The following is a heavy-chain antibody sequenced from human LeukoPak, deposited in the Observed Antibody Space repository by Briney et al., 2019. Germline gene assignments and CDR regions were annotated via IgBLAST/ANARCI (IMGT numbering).Heavy chain of an antibody. J-gene: IGHJ5*02. CDR2: INPSGSST. Sequence: ASVKVSCKASGYTFTSHYMHSVRQAPGQGLEWLGLINPSGSSTLYAQKFQGRVTMTRDMSTTTDYMDLSSLRSEDTAVYYCARDNSVGDVAWWFDPWGQGTLVTVSS. CDR3: ARDNSVGDVAWWFDP. CDR1: GYTFTSHY. V-gene: IGHV1-46*01. D-gene: IGHD1-26*01.